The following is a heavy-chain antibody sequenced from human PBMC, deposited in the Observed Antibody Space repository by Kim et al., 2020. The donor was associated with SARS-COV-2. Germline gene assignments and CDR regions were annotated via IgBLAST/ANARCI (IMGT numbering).Heavy chain of an antibody. CDR2: IYYSGST. J-gene: IGHJ4*02. CDR3: ARRNAGVSFDY. D-gene: IGHD2-2*01. V-gene: IGHV4-39*01. CDR1: GGSISSSSYY. Sequence: SETLSLTCTVSGGSISSSSYYWGWIRQPPGKGLEWIGSIYYSGSTYYNPSLKSRVTISVDTSKNQFSLKLSSVTAADTAVYYCARRNAGVSFDYWGQGTLVTVSS.